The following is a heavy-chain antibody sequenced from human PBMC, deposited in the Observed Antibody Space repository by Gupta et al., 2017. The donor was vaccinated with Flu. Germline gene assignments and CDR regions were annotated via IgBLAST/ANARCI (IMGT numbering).Heavy chain of an antibody. D-gene: IGHD4-17*01. V-gene: IGHV3-21*01. J-gene: IGHJ4*02. Sequence: EVQLVESGGGLVKPGGSLRLSCAASRFTFSDYTMNWVRQAPGKGLEWVSLISSSSSYIYYADSVRGRFTISRDNAKNSLYLQLSSLRVEDTAVYYCARGTDYDYGDYAAYWGQGTLVTVSS. CDR2: ISSSSSYI. CDR1: RFTFSDYT. CDR3: ARGTDYDYGDYAAY.